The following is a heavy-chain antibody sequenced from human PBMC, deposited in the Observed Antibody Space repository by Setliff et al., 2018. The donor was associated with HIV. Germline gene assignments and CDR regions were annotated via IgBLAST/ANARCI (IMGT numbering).Heavy chain of an antibody. D-gene: IGHD3-22*01. CDR2: INPSGGST. CDR3: ARSFYDSSGYYLLHFDY. Sequence: ASVKVSCKASGYTFTTYYMHWVRQAPGQGLEWMGIINPSGGSTSYAQKFQGRVTMTMDTSTSTVYMELSSLRSDDTALYYCARSFYDSSGYYLLHFDYWGQGTLVTVSS. V-gene: IGHV1-46*01. J-gene: IGHJ4*02. CDR1: GYTFTTYY.